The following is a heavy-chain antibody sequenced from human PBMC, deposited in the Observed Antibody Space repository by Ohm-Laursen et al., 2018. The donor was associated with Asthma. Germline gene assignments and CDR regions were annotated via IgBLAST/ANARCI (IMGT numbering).Heavy chain of an antibody. D-gene: IGHD3-10*01. CDR2: ISAYNGNT. V-gene: IGHV1-18*04. Sequence: SSVKVSCKASGYTFTSYGISWVRQAPGQGLEWMGWISAYNGNTNYAQKLQGRVTMTTDTSTSTAYMELRSLRSDDTAVYYCARGAGSYHSYGMDVWGQGTTVTVSS. CDR1: GYTFTSYG. J-gene: IGHJ6*02. CDR3: ARGAGSYHSYGMDV.